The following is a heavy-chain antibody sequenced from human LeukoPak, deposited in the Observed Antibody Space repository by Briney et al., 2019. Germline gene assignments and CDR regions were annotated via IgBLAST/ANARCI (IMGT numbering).Heavy chain of an antibody. Sequence: SETLSLTCAGYGGSFSGYYWSWLRQPPGKGLEWIGYIYYSGSTYYNPSLKSRVTISVDTSKNQFSLKLSSVTAADTAVYYCARDFMSYGLWGQGTLVTVSS. CDR1: GGSFSGYY. CDR2: IYYSGST. V-gene: IGHV4-34*09. J-gene: IGHJ4*02. D-gene: IGHD5-18*01. CDR3: ARDFMSYGL.